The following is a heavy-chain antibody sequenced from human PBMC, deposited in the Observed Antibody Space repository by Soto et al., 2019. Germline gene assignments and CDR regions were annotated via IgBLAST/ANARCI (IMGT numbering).Heavy chain of an antibody. CDR1: GGSISSYY. J-gene: IGHJ6*03. Sequence: QVQLQESGPGLVKPSETLSLTCTVSGGSISSYYWSWIRQPPGKGLEWIGYIYYSGSTNYNPSLRSRVTISVDTSKNQFSLKLSSVTAADTAVYYCARIGVNYYYCYCMDVWGKGTTVTVSS. D-gene: IGHD3-16*01. CDR2: IYYSGST. CDR3: ARIGVNYYYCYCMDV. V-gene: IGHV4-59*01.